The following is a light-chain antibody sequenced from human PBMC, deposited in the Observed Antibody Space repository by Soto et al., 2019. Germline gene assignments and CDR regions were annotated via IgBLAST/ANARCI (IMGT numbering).Light chain of an antibody. CDR1: SSNIGNNY. V-gene: IGLV1-51*02. Sequence: QSVLTQPPSVSAAPGQKVTISCYGSSSNIGNNYVSWYQQLPGTAPKLLIYENNKRPSGIPDRFSGSKSGTSATLGITGLQTGDEADYYCDTWASSLSAGVFGGGTKLTVL. CDR3: DTWASSLSAGV. J-gene: IGLJ3*02. CDR2: ENN.